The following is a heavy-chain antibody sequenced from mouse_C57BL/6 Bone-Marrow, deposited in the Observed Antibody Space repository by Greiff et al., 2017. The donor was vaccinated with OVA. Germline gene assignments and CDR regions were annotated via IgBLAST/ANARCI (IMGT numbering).Heavy chain of an antibody. CDR2: INPNNGGT. D-gene: IGHD1-1*01. V-gene: IGHV1-26*01. CDR3: ARRNYGSSYWYFDV. J-gene: IGHJ1*03. Sequence: EVQLQQSGPELVKPGASVKISCKASGYTFTDYYMNWVKQSHGQSLEWIGDINPNNGGTSYNQKFKGKATLTVDKSSSTAYMELRSLTSEDSAVYYCARRNYGSSYWYFDVWGTGTTVTVSS. CDR1: GYTFTDYY.